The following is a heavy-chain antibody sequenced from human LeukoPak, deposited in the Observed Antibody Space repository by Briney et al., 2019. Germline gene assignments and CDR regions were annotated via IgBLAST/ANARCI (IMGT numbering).Heavy chain of an antibody. CDR1: GYTFTGYY. CDR2: INPNSGGT. V-gene: IGHV1-2*02. D-gene: IGHD6-19*01. Sequence: GASVKVSCKASGYTFTGYYMHWVRQAPGQGLEWMGWINPNSGGTNYAQKFQGRVTMTRDTSISTAYMELSRLRSDDTAVYYCRASKGSGWYAVDYWGQGTLVTVSS. J-gene: IGHJ4*02. CDR3: RASKGSGWYAVDY.